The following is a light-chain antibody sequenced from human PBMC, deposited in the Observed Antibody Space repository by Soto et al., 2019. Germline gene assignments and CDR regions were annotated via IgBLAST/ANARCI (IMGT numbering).Light chain of an antibody. CDR3: QQYASSPLT. J-gene: IGKJ4*01. Sequence: EIVLTQSPGTLSLSPGERATVSCGASQSVGNNYLAWYQQKVGQAPRLLIHAASIRATGIPRRFSGSGSGTDFTLTITRLEPEDFAVYYCQQYASSPLTFGGGTKVVSK. CDR2: AAS. V-gene: IGKV3-20*01. CDR1: QSVGNNY.